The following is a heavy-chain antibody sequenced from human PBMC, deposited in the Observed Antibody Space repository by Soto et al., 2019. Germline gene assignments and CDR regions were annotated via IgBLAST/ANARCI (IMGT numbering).Heavy chain of an antibody. Sequence: PSETLSLTCTVSGDSMTRSVWWTWVRQPPGKGLEWIGEVFHTGNTKCNPSLKSRLTMSVDKATNEFSLKVTSVTAADTAIYYRAKKALVRFDYRRQVALVTVCS. V-gene: IGHV4-4*02. CDR3: AKKALVRFDY. CDR1: GDSMTRSVW. J-gene: IGHJ4*02. CDR2: VFHTGNT.